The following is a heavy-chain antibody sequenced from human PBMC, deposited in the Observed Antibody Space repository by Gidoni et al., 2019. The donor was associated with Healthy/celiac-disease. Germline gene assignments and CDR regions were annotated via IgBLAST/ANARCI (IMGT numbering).Heavy chain of an antibody. Sequence: EVQLVESGGGLVQPGGSLRLSCAASGFTFSDHYMDWVRQAPGKGLEWVGRTRNKANSYTTEYAASVKGRFTISRDDSKNSLYLQMNSLKTEDTAVYYCARWTTGTTFYYYYGMDVWGQGTTVTVSS. D-gene: IGHD1-1*01. CDR2: TRNKANSYTT. CDR3: ARWTTGTTFYYYYGMDV. V-gene: IGHV3-72*01. J-gene: IGHJ6*02. CDR1: GFTFSDHY.